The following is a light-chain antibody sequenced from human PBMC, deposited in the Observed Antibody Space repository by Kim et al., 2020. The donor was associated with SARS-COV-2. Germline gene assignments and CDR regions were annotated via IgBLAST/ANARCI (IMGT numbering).Light chain of an antibody. V-gene: IGLV3-21*04. J-gene: IGLJ3*02. Sequence: PGRPAPINRGEVNIGGKSVHWYQQRPGQAPILVIYSHSGRPSGIPDRFSGSNSGLTATLTIPRVEAGDEAAYYCQVWDSNTDHWVFGGGTQLTDL. CDR2: SHS. CDR3: QVWDSNTDHWV. CDR1: NIGGKS.